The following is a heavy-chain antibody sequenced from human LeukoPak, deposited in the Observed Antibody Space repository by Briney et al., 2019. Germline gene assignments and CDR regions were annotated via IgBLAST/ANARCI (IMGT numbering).Heavy chain of an antibody. J-gene: IGHJ2*01. CDR3: ARDVVGCNSRYFDL. CDR2: IIPIFGTA. V-gene: IGHV1-69*13. Sequence: SVKVSCKASGGTFSSYAISWVRQAPGQGLEWMGGIIPIFGTANYAQKFQGRVTITADESTRTAYMELSSLRSEDTAVYYCARDVVGCNSRYFDLWGRGTLVTVSS. D-gene: IGHD4-23*01. CDR1: GGTFSSYA.